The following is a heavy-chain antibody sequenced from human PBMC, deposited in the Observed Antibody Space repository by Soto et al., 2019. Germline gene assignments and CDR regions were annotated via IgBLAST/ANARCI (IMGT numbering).Heavy chain of an antibody. J-gene: IGHJ3*02. V-gene: IGHV3-21*01. CDR3: ARVGRGNSFDI. CDR1: GFSFSDFG. CDR2: VSSRSNQM. D-gene: IGHD1-7*01. Sequence: EVQLVESGGGLVKPGGSLRLSCAASGFSFSDFGMHWVRQAPGKGLEWVSYVSSRSNQMYSADSVQGRVTITRDNAKNSLYLHLNSLRVDYTAVYYCARVGRGNSFDIWGQGTVVTVSS.